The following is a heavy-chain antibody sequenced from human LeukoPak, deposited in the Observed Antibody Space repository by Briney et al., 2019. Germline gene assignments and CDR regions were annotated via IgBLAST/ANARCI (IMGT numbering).Heavy chain of an antibody. CDR3: ARDLSYCSSTSCYTDYYYMDV. CDR2: IYYSGST. D-gene: IGHD2-2*02. Sequence: SETLSLTCTVSGGSISSYYWSWIRQPPGKRLEWIGYIYYSGSTNYNPSLKSRVTILVATSKNQFSLKLSSVTAADTAVYYCARDLSYCSSTSCYTDYYYMDVWGKGTTVTVSS. CDR1: GGSISSYY. J-gene: IGHJ6*03. V-gene: IGHV4-59*12.